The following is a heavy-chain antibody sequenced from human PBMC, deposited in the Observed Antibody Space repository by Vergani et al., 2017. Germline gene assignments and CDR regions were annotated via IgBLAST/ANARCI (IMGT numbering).Heavy chain of an antibody. J-gene: IGHJ4*02. CDR1: GITFSSYW. D-gene: IGHD2-15*01. Sequence: EVQLVESGGGLVQPGGSLRLSCAASGITFSSYWMSWVRQAPGKGLEWVANIKHDGSEKSYVDSVKGRFTISRDNAKNALYLQMNSLRAEDTAVYYCAREAGYCSGGSCHYFDYWGQGTLVTVSS. CDR3: AREAGYCSGGSCHYFDY. CDR2: IKHDGSEK. V-gene: IGHV3-7*01.